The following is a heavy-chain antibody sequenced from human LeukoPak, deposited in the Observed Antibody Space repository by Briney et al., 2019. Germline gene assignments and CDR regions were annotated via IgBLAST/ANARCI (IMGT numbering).Heavy chain of an antibody. D-gene: IGHD3-10*01. V-gene: IGHV6-1*01. CDR1: GDSVSSNSAA. CDR2: TYYRSKWYN. J-gene: IGHJ4*02. CDR3: ARAVDPPMVRGVINSFDY. Sequence: SQTLSLTCAISGDSVSSNSAAWNWIRQSPSRGLEWLGRTYYRSKWYNDYAVSVKSRITINPDTSKNQFSLQLNSVTPEDTAVYYCARAVDPPMVRGVINSFDYWGQGTLVTVSS.